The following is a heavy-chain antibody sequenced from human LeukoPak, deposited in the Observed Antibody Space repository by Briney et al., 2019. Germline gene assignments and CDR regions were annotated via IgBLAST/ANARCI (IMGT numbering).Heavy chain of an antibody. CDR1: GFTFSSYS. Sequence: KPGGSLRLSCAASGFTFSSYSMNWVRQAPGKGLEWVSSISSSSSYIHYADSVKGRFTISRDNAKNSLYLQMNSLRAEDTAVYYCARDPGSGSYYGVDYWGQGTLVTVSS. D-gene: IGHD3-10*01. V-gene: IGHV3-21*01. CDR2: ISSSSSYI. J-gene: IGHJ4*02. CDR3: ARDPGSGSYYGVDY.